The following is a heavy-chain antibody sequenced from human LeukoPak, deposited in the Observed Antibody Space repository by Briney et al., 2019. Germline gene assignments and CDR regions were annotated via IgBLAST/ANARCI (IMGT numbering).Heavy chain of an antibody. V-gene: IGHV3-20*04. J-gene: IGHJ6*03. CDR3: ARALSNYVDYYYYYYMDV. Sequence: GGSLRLSCAASGFTFDDYGMSWVRQAPGKGLEWVSGINWNGGNTGYVDSVKGRFTISRDNAKNSLYLQMNSLRVEDTALYYCARALSNYVDYYYYYYMDVWGKGTTVTVSS. CDR2: INWNGGNT. D-gene: IGHD4-11*01. CDR1: GFTFDDYG.